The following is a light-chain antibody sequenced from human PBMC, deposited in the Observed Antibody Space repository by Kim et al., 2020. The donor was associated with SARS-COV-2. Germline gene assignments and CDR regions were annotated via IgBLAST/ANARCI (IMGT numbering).Light chain of an antibody. V-gene: IGLV2-14*03. CDR3: NSYTSTSTRV. Sequence: GQSITISCTGTTSDVGGYNFVSWYQQHPGKAPKLTIYDVSKRPPGISNRFSGSKSGNTASLTISGLQAEDEADYYCNSYTSTSTRVFGGGTKLTVL. CDR1: TSDVGGYNF. J-gene: IGLJ3*02. CDR2: DVS.